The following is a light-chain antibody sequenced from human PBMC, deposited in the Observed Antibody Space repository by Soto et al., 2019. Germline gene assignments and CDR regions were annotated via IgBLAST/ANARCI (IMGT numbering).Light chain of an antibody. J-gene: IGLJ1*01. Sequence: QSALTQPASVSGSPGQSITISCTGTSSDVGGYNYVSWYQQHPGKAPKLMIYEVSNRASGVSNRFSGSKSGNTASLTISGLQAEGEADYYCSSYTSSSTYVFGTGTKLTVL. V-gene: IGLV2-14*01. CDR3: SSYTSSSTYV. CDR2: EVS. CDR1: SSDVGGYNY.